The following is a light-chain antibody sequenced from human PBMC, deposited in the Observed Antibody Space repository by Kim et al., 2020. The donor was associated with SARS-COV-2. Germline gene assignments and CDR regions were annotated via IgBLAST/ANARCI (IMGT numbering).Light chain of an antibody. V-gene: IGLV3-19*01. J-gene: IGLJ2*01. CDR1: SLRSYY. CDR3: NSRGSNDNVL. CDR2: GKN. Sequence: VAMGQTVRITCQGDSLRSYYATWYLQTPGQAPIVVIYGKNNRPSGIPDRFSGSSSGDTASLTITGTQAGDEADYYCNSRGSNDNVLFGGGTQLTVL.